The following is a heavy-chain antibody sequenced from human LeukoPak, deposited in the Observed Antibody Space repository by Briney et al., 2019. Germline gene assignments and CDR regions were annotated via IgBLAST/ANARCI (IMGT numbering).Heavy chain of an antibody. V-gene: IGHV4-61*02. J-gene: IGHJ5*02. D-gene: IGHD3-3*01. CDR1: GGSIGSGSYY. Sequence: SETLSLTCTVSGGSIGSGSYYWSWIRQPAGKGLEWIGRIYTSGSTNYNPSLKSRVTISVDTSKNQFSLKLSSVTAADTAVYYCARVGFHYDFRESVSWFDPWGQGTLVTVSS. CDR2: IYTSGST. CDR3: ARVGFHYDFRESVSWFDP.